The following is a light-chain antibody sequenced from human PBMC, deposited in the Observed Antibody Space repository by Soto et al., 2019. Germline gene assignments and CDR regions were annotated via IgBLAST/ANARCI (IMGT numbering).Light chain of an antibody. J-gene: IGKJ5*01. Sequence: LSQSPAAVSLSKGESATLSCSAGRRVISYLAGYQQKPRQAPRLLINDTSNRATGGPARCIGGGCATEFTIPISSLLPEDCVIYYCQQRHYWPPITFGQGTRLAIK. V-gene: IGKV3-11*01. CDR3: QQRHYWPPIT. CDR2: DTS. CDR1: RRVISY.